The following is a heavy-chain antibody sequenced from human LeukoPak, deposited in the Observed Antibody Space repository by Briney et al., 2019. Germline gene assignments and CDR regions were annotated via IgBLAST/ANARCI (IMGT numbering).Heavy chain of an antibody. CDR1: GFTFSSYG. J-gene: IGHJ4*02. V-gene: IGHV3-30*02. D-gene: IGHD6-19*01. CDR2: IRYDGSNK. Sequence: PGGSLRLSCAASGFTFSSYGMHWVRQAPGKGLEWVAFIRYDGSNKYYADSVKGRFTTSRDNSKNTLYLQMNSLRAEDTAVYYCAKVPSEGYSSGWYFGYWGQGTLVTVSS. CDR3: AKVPSEGYSSGWYFGY.